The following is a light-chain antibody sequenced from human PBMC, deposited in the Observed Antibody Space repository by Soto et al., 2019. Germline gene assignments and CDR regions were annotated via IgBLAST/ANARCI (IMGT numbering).Light chain of an antibody. J-gene: IGLJ2*01. CDR2: DVS. V-gene: IGLV2-14*01. CDR1: SSDVGGYNY. Sequence: QPASVSGSPGQSITISCTGTSSDVGGYNYVSWYQQHPGKAPKLMIYDVSNRPSGVSNRFSGSKSGNTASLTISGLQAEDEADYYCSSYTSSSTPLVVFGGGTQLTVL. CDR3: SSYTSSSTPLVV.